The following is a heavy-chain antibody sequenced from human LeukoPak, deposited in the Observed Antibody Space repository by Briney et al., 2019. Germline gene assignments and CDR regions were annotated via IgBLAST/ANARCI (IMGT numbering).Heavy chain of an antibody. CDR3: AKWGDYDVLTGYYDSDY. D-gene: IGHD3-9*01. Sequence: PGASLRLSCAASGFSFSNYAMSWVRQVPGKGLEWVSAISGRDDSTYYADSVNGRFTISRDTSKNTLYLQMNSLRAEDTAVYYCAKWGDYDVLTGYYDSDYWGQGTLVTVSS. CDR1: GFSFSNYA. CDR2: ISGRDDST. J-gene: IGHJ4*02. V-gene: IGHV3-23*01.